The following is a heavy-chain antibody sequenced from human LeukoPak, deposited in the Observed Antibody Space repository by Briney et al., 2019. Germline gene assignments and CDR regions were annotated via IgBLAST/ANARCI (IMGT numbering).Heavy chain of an antibody. CDR2: INPNSGGT. D-gene: IGHD2-2*01. V-gene: IGHV1-2*06. CDR1: GYTFTGYY. CDR3: ASEGYCSSTSCYWGNY. Sequence: GASVKVSCKASGYTFTGYYMHWVRQAPGQGLEWMGRINPNSGGTNYAQKFQGRVIVTRDTSISTAYMELSRLRSDDTAVYYCASEGYCSSTSCYWGNYWGQGTLVTVSS. J-gene: IGHJ4*02.